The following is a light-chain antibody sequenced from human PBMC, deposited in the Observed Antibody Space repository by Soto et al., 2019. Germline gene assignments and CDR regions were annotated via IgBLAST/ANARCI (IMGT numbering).Light chain of an antibody. CDR2: AAS. CDR1: QSISTY. Sequence: DIQMTQSPSSLSASVGDRVTITCRASQSISTYLNWYQQKAGLAPKLLIYAASRLQSGVPSRFSGSGSGTDFTLTISSLQPEDFATYYCQQAYRIPPTFGQGTRLEIK. CDR3: QQAYRIPPT. V-gene: IGKV1-39*01. J-gene: IGKJ5*01.